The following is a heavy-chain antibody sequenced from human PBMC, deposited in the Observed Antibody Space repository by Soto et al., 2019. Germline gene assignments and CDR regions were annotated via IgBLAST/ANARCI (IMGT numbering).Heavy chain of an antibody. CDR2: INPKSGGT. Sequence: ASVKVSCKASGYSFTDYHIHWVRQAPGQGLEWLGRINPKSGGTSTAQKFQGWVTMTTDTSISTAYMDLYDLKSDDTAVYFCSADHPHTAIGWPVWGQGTTVTVSS. J-gene: IGHJ6*02. CDR1: GYSFTDYH. V-gene: IGHV1-2*04. CDR3: SADHPHTAIGWPV.